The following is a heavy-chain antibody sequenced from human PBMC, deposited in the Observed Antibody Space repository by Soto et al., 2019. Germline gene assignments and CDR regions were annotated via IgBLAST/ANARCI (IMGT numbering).Heavy chain of an antibody. CDR1: GYTFTGRY. CDR3: ARGSYYDFWSGSDPGWGYFDY. Sequence: ASLYFSCTASGYTFTGRYMHCVRQAHGQELGCMGWINPNSGGTNYAQKFQGRVTMTRDTSISTAYMELSRLRSDDTAVYYCARGSYYDFWSGSDPGWGYFDYWGQGTLVTVSS. J-gene: IGHJ4*02. D-gene: IGHD3-3*01. CDR2: INPNSGGT. V-gene: IGHV1-2*02.